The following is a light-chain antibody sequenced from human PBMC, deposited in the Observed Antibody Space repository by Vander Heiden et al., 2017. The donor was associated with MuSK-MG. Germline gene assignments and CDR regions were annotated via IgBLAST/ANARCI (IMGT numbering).Light chain of an antibody. CDR1: QSISSY. CDR3: QQSYSTLWT. CDR2: AAS. Sequence: DIQMTQSPSSLSASVGDRVTITCRASQSISSYLNWYQQKPGKAPKLLIYAASSLQSGVPSRFSRSGSVTDFTLTIISLQPEDFATYYCQQSYSTLWTFGQGTKVEIK. J-gene: IGKJ1*01. V-gene: IGKV1-39*01.